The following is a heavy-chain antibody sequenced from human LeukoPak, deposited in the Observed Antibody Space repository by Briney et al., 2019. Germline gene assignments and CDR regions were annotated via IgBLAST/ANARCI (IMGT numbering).Heavy chain of an antibody. CDR3: AKLSDIVVVVAATPTPHFDY. D-gene: IGHD2-15*01. Sequence: GGSLKLSCAASGFTFSNYVMQWVRQAPGKGLEWVALIAHDGSNKYYADSVKGRFTISRDNSKNTLYLQMNSLRAEDTAVYYCAKLSDIVVVVAATPTPHFDYWGQGTLITVSS. V-gene: IGHV3-30*18. CDR2: IAHDGSNK. CDR1: GFTFSNYV. J-gene: IGHJ4*02.